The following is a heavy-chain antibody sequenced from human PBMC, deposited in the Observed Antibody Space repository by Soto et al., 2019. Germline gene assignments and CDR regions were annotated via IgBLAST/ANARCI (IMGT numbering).Heavy chain of an antibody. CDR2: IYYSGST. CDR1: GGSVSSGSYY. V-gene: IGHV4-61*01. CDR3: ARNFYGDYASFDY. J-gene: IGHJ4*02. Sequence: PSETLSLTCTVSGGSVSSGSYYWSWIRQPPGKGLEWIGYIYYSGSTNYNPSLKSRVTISVDTSKNQFSLKLSSVTAADTAVYYCARNFYGDYASFDYWGQGTLVTVSS. D-gene: IGHD4-17*01.